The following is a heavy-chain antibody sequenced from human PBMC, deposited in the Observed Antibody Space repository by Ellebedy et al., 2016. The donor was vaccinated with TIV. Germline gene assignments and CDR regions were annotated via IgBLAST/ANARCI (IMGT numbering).Heavy chain of an antibody. CDR3: ARLVYGGYHSFDS. D-gene: IGHD4-17*01. CDR2: IYSGDSDT. CDR1: GYSFSRYW. J-gene: IGHJ4*02. V-gene: IGHV5-51*01. Sequence: GESLKISCKGSGYSFSRYWIAWVRQMPGKGLERMGTIYSGDSDTSYSPSFHGQVTISADKSISTAYLQWSSLKASDTALYYCARLVYGGYHSFDSWGQGTLVTVSS.